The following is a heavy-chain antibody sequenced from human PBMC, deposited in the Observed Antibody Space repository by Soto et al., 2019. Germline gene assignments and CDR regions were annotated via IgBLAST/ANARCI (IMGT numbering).Heavy chain of an antibody. V-gene: IGHV4-59*08. D-gene: IGHD5-18*01. CDR2: IYYSGST. CDR1: GGSISSYY. CDR3: ARHRYSYGVYYFDY. Sequence: PSETLSLTCTVSGGSISSYYWSWIRQPPGEGLEWIGYIYYSGSTNYNPSLTSRVTISVDTSKNQFSLKLSSVTAADTAVYYCARHRYSYGVYYFDYWGQGTLVTVS. J-gene: IGHJ4*02.